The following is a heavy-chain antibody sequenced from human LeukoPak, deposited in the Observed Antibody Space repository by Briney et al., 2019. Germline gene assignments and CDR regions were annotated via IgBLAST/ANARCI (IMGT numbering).Heavy chain of an antibody. CDR1: GYSFTTYW. CDR3: ARYDSSSGGFDF. D-gene: IGHD6-6*01. V-gene: IGHV5-51*01. J-gene: IGHJ4*02. Sequence: NHGESLKISCKGLGYSFTTYWIGWVRQMPGKGLEWMGIMYPGDSDTRYSPSFQGQVTISADKSITTAYLQWSSLKASDTAMYYCARYDSSSGGFDFWAQGTLVTVSS. CDR2: MYPGDSDT.